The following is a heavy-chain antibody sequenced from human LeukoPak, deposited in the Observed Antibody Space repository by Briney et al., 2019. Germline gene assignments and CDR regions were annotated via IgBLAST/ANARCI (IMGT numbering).Heavy chain of an antibody. CDR2: INHSGSS. CDR1: GESFSGYY. D-gene: IGHD4-17*01. Sequence: KPSETLSLTCAVYGESFSGYYWSWIRQPPGKGLEWIGEINHSGSSNYNPSLKSRVTISVDTSKNQFSLRLSSVTAADTAVYYCARGGYGDYSFYFDYWGQGALVTVSS. J-gene: IGHJ4*02. V-gene: IGHV4-34*01. CDR3: ARGGYGDYSFYFDY.